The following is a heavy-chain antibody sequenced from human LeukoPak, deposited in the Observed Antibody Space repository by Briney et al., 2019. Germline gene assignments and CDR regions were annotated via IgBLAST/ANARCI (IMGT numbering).Heavy chain of an antibody. J-gene: IGHJ4*02. Sequence: SETLSLTCTVSGGSISSYYWSWIRQPAGKGLEWIGRIYTSGSTNYNPSLKSRVTMSVDTSKNQFSLKLSSVTAADTAVYYCARDLGYCTPTSCYAPFDYWGQGTLVIVSS. V-gene: IGHV4-4*07. CDR3: ARDLGYCTPTSCYAPFDY. CDR2: IYTSGST. D-gene: IGHD2-2*01. CDR1: GGSISSYY.